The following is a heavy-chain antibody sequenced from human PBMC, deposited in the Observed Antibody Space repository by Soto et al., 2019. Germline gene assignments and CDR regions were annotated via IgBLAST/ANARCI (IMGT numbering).Heavy chain of an antibody. CDR1: GFTFSSYG. Sequence: GGSLRLSCAASGFTFSSYGMHWVRQAPGKGLEWVAVIWYDGSNKYYADSVKGRFTISRDNSKNTLYLQMNSLRAEDTAVYYCARIRYGSGSYPPDYWGQGTLVTVSS. V-gene: IGHV3-33*01. CDR3: ARIRYGSGSYPPDY. J-gene: IGHJ4*02. CDR2: IWYDGSNK. D-gene: IGHD3-10*01.